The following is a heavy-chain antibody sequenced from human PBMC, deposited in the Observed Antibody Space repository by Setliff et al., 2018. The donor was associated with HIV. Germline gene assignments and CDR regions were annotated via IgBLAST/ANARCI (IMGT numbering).Heavy chain of an antibody. CDR3: AKVDIREGYTSSWYYGAFDI. Sequence: GESLKISCVASGFTFNNYAMNWVRQAPGKGLEWVSVISGSGDSTDYAESVKGRFTISRDNAKNTLSLQMNSLRAEDTAVYYCAKVDIREGYTSSWYYGAFDIWGQGTMVTVSS. CDR1: GFTFNNYA. D-gene: IGHD6-13*01. CDR2: ISGSGDST. J-gene: IGHJ3*02. V-gene: IGHV3-23*01.